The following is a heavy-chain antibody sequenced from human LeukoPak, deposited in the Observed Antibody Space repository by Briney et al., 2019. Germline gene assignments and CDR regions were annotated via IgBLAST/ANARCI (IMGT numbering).Heavy chain of an antibody. CDR3: AIHRAYSSSSPFDN. D-gene: IGHD6-6*01. V-gene: IGHV4-59*08. Sequence: SETLSLTCSVSGVSINSLYWSWIRQPPGKGLEWIGYIYYTGITNYNPSLKSRVTMFVDMSKNQFSLRLSSVTAADTAVYYCAIHRAYSSSSPFDNWGQGTLVTVSS. CDR1: GVSINSLY. J-gene: IGHJ4*02. CDR2: IYYTGIT.